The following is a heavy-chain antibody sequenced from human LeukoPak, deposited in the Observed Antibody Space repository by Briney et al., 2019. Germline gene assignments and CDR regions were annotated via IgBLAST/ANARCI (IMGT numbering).Heavy chain of an antibody. D-gene: IGHD5-24*01. Sequence: GGSLRLSCVASGFTFSSYSMNWVRQAPGKGLEWVSGIRTDGVTTYYADSVKGRFIISRDNSKNTVYLQMNSLSAEDAAVYYCVKDDGWVQYANWGQGTLVTVSS. CDR1: GFTFSSYS. V-gene: IGHV3-23*01. CDR2: IRTDGVTT. J-gene: IGHJ4*02. CDR3: VKDDGWVQYAN.